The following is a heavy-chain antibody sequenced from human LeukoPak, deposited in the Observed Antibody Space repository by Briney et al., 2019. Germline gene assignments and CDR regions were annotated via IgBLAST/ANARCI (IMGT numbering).Heavy chain of an antibody. J-gene: IGHJ4*02. D-gene: IGHD6-19*01. CDR2: IAYEGRNK. Sequence: PGTSLRLSCAASGFTFIDYGMHWVRQAPGKGLEWVAVIAYEGRNKYHADSVKGRFTVSRDDSKSMLYLQMNSLTIGDTAVYYCAKDLPDTSGWSRGAFDKWGQGTLVTVSS. V-gene: IGHV3-30*18. CDR1: GFTFIDYG. CDR3: AKDLPDTSGWSRGAFDK.